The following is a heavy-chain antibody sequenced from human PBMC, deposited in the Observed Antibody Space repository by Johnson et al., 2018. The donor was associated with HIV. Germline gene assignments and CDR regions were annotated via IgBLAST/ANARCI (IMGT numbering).Heavy chain of an antibody. CDR1: GFIFSTNW. CDR3: ARVGQQSNAFDI. CDR2: INSDGSST. J-gene: IGHJ3*02. Sequence: VQLVESGGGLVQPGGSLRLSCAASGFIFSTNWMHWVRQAPGKGLVWVSRINSDGSSTSYADSVKGRFTISRDNAKNTLYLQMDSLGAEDTAVYYCARVGQQSNAFDIWGQGTMVTVSS. V-gene: IGHV3-74*01. D-gene: IGHD6-13*01.